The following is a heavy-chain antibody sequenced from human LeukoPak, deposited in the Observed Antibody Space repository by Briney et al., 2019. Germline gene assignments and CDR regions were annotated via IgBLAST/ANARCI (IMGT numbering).Heavy chain of an antibody. CDR1: GLSLTHDG. Sequence: GASVKVSCKASGLSLTHDGISWVRQAPGQGPEWMGWISAYNGNTNYAQKLQGRVTMTTDTSTSTAYMELRSLRSDDTAVYYCARENSGYVHLDYWGQGTLVTVSS. D-gene: IGHD5-12*01. V-gene: IGHV1-18*01. CDR2: ISAYNGNT. CDR3: ARENSGYVHLDY. J-gene: IGHJ4*02.